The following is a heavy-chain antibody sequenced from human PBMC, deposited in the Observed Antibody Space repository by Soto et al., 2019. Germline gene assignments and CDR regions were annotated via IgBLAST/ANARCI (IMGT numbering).Heavy chain of an antibody. D-gene: IGHD5-18*01. J-gene: IGHJ4*02. V-gene: IGHV3-30-3*01. CDR2: ISYDGSNT. Sequence: PGGSLRLSCAASGFTFSSYAMHWVRQAPGKGLEWVAVISYDGSNTYYADSVKGRFTISRDNSKNTLYLQMNSLRAEDTAVYYFAREGGLRGYNYGPDYWGQGTLVTVSS. CDR1: GFTFSSYA. CDR3: AREGGLRGYNYGPDY.